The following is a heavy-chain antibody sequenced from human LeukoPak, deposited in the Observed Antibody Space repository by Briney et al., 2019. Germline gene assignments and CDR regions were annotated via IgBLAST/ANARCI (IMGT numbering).Heavy chain of an antibody. Sequence: ASVKVSCKASGYTFTGYYMHWVRQAPGQGLEWMGRINPDSGDTNYAQKFQGRVTMTRDTSINTAYMELSRLTSDDTAVYYCARDRLGNYYLFDFWGQGALVTVPS. J-gene: IGHJ4*02. V-gene: IGHV1-2*06. CDR2: INPDSGDT. D-gene: IGHD1-26*01. CDR3: ARDRLGNYYLFDF. CDR1: GYTFTGYY.